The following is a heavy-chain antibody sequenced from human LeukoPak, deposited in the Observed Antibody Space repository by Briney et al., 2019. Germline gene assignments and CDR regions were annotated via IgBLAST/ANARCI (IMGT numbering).Heavy chain of an antibody. CDR2: IKQDGSEK. D-gene: IGHD2-2*01. CDR3: ARYYCSSSSCLMFDY. V-gene: IGHV3-7*01. Sequence: GGSLRLSCAASGFTFSSYWMSWVRQAPGKGQEWVAHIKQDGSEKYHVDSVKGRFTISRDNAKNSLYLQMNSLRAEDTAVYYCARYYCSSSSCLMFDYWGQGTLVTVSS. J-gene: IGHJ4*02. CDR1: GFTFSSYW.